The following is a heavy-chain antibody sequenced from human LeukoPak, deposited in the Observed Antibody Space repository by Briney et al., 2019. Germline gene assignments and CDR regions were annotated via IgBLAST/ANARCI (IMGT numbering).Heavy chain of an antibody. J-gene: IGHJ6*02. CDR2: ISGSGSNT. CDR1: GFTFSSYA. Sequence: GGSLRLSCAASGFTFSSYAMSWVRQAPGKGLEWVSAISGSGSNTYYADSVKGRFTISRDNSKNTLYLQMNSLRAEDTAVFYCAKDGWDSSGWYRYYYGMDVWGQGTTVTVSS. D-gene: IGHD6-19*01. V-gene: IGHV3-23*01. CDR3: AKDGWDSSGWYRYYYGMDV.